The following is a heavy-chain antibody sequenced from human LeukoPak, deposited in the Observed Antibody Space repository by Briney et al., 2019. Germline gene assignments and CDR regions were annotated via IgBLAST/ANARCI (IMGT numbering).Heavy chain of an antibody. V-gene: IGHV1-69*01. CDR1: GGTFSSYA. CDR3: ARVPSLEWLAPFDY. D-gene: IGHD3-3*01. J-gene: IGHJ4*02. Sequence: ASVKVSCKASGGTFSSYAISWVRQAPGQGLEWMEGIIPIFGTANYAQKFQGRVTITADESTSTAYMELSSLRSEDTAVYYCARVPSLEWLAPFDYWGQGTLVTVSS. CDR2: IIPIFGTA.